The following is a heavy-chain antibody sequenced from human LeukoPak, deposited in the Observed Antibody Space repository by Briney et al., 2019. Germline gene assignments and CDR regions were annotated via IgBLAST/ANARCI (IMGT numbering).Heavy chain of an antibody. J-gene: IGHJ6*02. Sequence: ASVKVSCKASGYTFTGYYIHWVRQAPGQGLEWMGWINPNSGGTKYAQRFQGRVTMTRDTSISTAYMELTRLTSDDTAVYYCARVTSSWADYSYYGLDVWGQGTTVTVSS. CDR1: GYTFTGYY. CDR2: INPNSGGT. D-gene: IGHD6-13*01. CDR3: ARVTSSWADYSYYGLDV. V-gene: IGHV1-2*02.